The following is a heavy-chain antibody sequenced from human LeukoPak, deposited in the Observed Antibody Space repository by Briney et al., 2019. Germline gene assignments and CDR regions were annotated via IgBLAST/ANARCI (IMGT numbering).Heavy chain of an antibody. CDR3: ARGDFSQY. Sequence: ASVKVSCKASGGTFSRNAISWVRQAPGQGLEWMGRINPNGGTICAQKFQGRITMTGDTSINTAYMELSRLRSDDTAVYYCARGDFSQYWGQGTLVTVSS. J-gene: IGHJ4*02. CDR2: INPNGGT. V-gene: IGHV1-2*06. D-gene: IGHD3-3*01. CDR1: GGTFSRNA.